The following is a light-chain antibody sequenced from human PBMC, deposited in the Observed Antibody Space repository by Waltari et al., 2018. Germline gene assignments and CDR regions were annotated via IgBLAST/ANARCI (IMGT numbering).Light chain of an antibody. CDR1: QSVGKY. CDR3: QKYVSLPAT. V-gene: IGKV3-20*01. J-gene: IGKJ1*01. CDR2: DAS. Sequence: EIVLTQSPGILSLSPGERATLSCRASQSVGKYLAWYQQKPGQAPRLLIYDASSRASGIPDRFSGSWSGTDFSLTISRLEPEDFAVYYCQKYVSLPATFGQGTRVEVK.